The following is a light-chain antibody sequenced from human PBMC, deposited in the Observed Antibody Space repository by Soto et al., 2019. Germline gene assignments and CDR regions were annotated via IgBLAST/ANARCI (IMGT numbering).Light chain of an antibody. V-gene: IGLV2-8*01. J-gene: IGLJ2*01. Sequence: QSALTQPPSASGSPGQSVTISCTGTSSDVGGYNYVSWYQQHPGKAPQLIIYDVTQRPSGVPDRFSGSKSGNTASLTVSGLKPEDEADYYCSSYAGNNNSVLFGGGTKLTVL. CDR2: DVT. CDR3: SSYAGNNNSVL. CDR1: SSDVGGYNY.